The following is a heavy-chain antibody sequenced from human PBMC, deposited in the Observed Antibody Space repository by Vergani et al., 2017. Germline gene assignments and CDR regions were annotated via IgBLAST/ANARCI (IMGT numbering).Heavy chain of an antibody. Sequence: EVQLVESGGDLVQPGGSLRLSCAASGFTFSSCWMSWVRQAPGKGLEWVANIKEDGSEKYYVDSVKGRFTISRDNAKNSLYLQMNSLRVEDTAVYYCARGGPNYWGQGTLVTVSS. CDR2: IKEDGSEK. J-gene: IGHJ4*02. V-gene: IGHV3-7*01. CDR1: GFTFSSCW. CDR3: ARGGPNY.